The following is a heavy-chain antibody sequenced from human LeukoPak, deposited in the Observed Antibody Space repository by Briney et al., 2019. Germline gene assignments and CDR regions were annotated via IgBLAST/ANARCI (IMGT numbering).Heavy chain of an antibody. V-gene: IGHV1-24*01. J-gene: IGHJ4*02. CDR2: FDPEDGET. D-gene: IGHD1-1*01. CDR3: AIHPSVTGLERDFDY. CDR1: GYTLTELS. Sequence: ASVKVSCKVSGYTLTELSMYWVRQAPGKGLEWMGGFDPEDGETIYAQKFQGRVTMTEDTSTDTAYMELSSLRSEDTAVYYCAIHPSVTGLERDFDYWGQGTLVTVSS.